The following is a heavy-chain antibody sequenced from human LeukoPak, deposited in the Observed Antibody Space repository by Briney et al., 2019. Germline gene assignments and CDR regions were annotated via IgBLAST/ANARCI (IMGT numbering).Heavy chain of an antibody. V-gene: IGHV3-11*01. Sequence: GGSLRLSCAASGLTFSDYYMTWIRQAPGKGLEWVSYISRGGNTIYYADSVKGRFTISRDNAKNSLYLQMNSLTAEDTAVYYCAREDSSSSYGVAFWGQGTLVTVSS. D-gene: IGHD6-13*01. J-gene: IGHJ4*02. CDR2: ISRGGNTI. CDR3: AREDSSSSYGVAF. CDR1: GLTFSDYY.